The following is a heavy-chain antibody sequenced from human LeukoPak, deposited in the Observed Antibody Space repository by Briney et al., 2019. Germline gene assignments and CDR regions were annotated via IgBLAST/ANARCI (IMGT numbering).Heavy chain of an antibody. CDR2: IIPILGIA. Sequence: SVKVSCKASGYTFTSYDISWVRQAPGQGLKWMGRIIPILGIANYAQKFQGRVTITADKSTSTAYMELSSLRPEDTAVYYCARARAYYYDSSGYHAHAFDIWGQGAMVTVSS. J-gene: IGHJ3*02. CDR1: GYTFTSYD. CDR3: ARARAYYYDSSGYHAHAFDI. V-gene: IGHV1-69*04. D-gene: IGHD3-22*01.